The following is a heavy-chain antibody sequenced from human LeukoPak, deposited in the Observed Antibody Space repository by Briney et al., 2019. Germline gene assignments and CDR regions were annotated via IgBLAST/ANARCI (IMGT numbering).Heavy chain of an antibody. V-gene: IGHV4-34*01. D-gene: IGHD6-13*01. CDR3: ARSQHSSSWYYYYGMDV. J-gene: IGHJ6*02. CDR2: INHSGST. Sequence: SETLSLTCAVYGGSFSGYYWSWIRQPPGKGLEWIGEINHSGSTNYNPSLKSRVTISVDTSKNQFSLKLSSVTAADTAVYYCARSQHSSSWYYYYGMDVWGQGTTVTVSS. CDR1: GGSFSGYY.